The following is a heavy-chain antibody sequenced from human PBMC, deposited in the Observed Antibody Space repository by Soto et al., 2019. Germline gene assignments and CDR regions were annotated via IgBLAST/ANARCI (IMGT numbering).Heavy chain of an antibody. CDR1: GGTFSSYA. CDR2: IIPIFGTA. J-gene: IGHJ6*02. Sequence: SVKVSCKASGGTFSSYAISWVRQAPGQGLEWMGGIIPIFGTANYAQKFQGRVTITADESTSTAYMELSSLRSEDTAVYYCASQTTVTPYYYGMDVWGQGTTVTVSS. V-gene: IGHV1-69*13. D-gene: IGHD4-4*01. CDR3: ASQTTVTPYYYGMDV.